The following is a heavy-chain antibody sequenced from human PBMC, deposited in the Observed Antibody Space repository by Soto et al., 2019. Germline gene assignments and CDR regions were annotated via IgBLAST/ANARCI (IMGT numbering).Heavy chain of an antibody. CDR2: IHYSGNA. Sequence: SETLSLTCTVSGGSISSSIYYWGWIRQPPGKGLEWIGSIHYSGNAYYIPSLKSRGTISVDTSKNQFSLKLSSVTAADTAMYYCARHYGGGRDFDYWGQGTLVTVSS. V-gene: IGHV4-39*01. CDR1: GGSISSSIYY. CDR3: ARHYGGGRDFDY. J-gene: IGHJ4*02. D-gene: IGHD3-16*01.